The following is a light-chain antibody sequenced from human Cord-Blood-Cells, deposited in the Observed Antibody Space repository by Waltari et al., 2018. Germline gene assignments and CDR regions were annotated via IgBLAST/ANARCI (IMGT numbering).Light chain of an antibody. CDR2: VAS. CDR1: QSVSSY. CDR3: QQRSNRGFT. J-gene: IGKJ3*01. Sequence: DIVWTQSPATVSLSPRKKATLSCRARQSVSSYLAWYQQKPSQAPRLLIYVASSRATATLARCRGSGSGTAVTFTIGSLGTEDFAVYYCQQRSNRGFTLGPGTKVAI. V-gene: IGKV3-11*01.